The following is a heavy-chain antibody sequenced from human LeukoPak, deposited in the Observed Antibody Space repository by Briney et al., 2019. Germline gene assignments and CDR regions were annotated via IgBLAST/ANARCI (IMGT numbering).Heavy chain of an antibody. Sequence: SETLSLTCTVSGGSISSYYWSWIRQPPGKGLEWIGYIYYNGSTNYNPSLKSRVTISVDTSKNQFSLKLTSVTAAETAVYYCASAEYYYGSGSYYPKTAKNWYFDLWGRGTLVTVSS. CDR2: IYYNGST. D-gene: IGHD3-10*01. CDR3: ASAEYYYGSGSYYPKTAKNWYFDL. CDR1: GGSISSYY. V-gene: IGHV4-59*08. J-gene: IGHJ2*01.